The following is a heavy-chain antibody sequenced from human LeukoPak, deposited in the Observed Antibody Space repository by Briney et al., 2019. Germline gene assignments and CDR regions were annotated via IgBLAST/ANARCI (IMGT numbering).Heavy chain of an antibody. D-gene: IGHD4-23*01. CDR3: ARSSYHYGGNSGNPVVY. V-gene: IGHV4-30-2*01. CDR1: GGSISSGGYS. Sequence: SQTLSLTCAVSGGSISSGGYSWSWIRQPPGKGLEWIGYIYHSGSTYYNPSLKSRVTISVDRSKNQFSLKLSSVTAADTAVYYCARSSYHYGGNSGNPVVYWGQGTLVTVSS. J-gene: IGHJ4*02. CDR2: IYHSGST.